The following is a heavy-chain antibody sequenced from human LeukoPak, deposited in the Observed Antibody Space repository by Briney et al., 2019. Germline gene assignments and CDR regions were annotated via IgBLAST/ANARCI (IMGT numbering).Heavy chain of an antibody. V-gene: IGHV4-34*01. Sequence: SETLSLTCAVYGGSFSGYYWSWIRQPPGKGLEWIGEINHSGSTNYNPSLKSRVTISVDTSKNQFSLKLSSVTAADTAVYYCARAGRQSSGHMSYWGQGTLVTVSS. CDR2: INHSGST. J-gene: IGHJ4*02. D-gene: IGHD3-22*01. CDR1: GGSFSGYY. CDR3: ARAGRQSSGHMSY.